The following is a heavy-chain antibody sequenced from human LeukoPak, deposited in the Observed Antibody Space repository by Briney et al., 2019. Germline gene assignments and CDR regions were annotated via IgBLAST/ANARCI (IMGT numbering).Heavy chain of an antibody. Sequence: GGSLRLSCAASGFTFTNYGFYWVRQAPGKGLEWVALIWYDGSKKYYADSVKGRFTISRDNSKNTLLLQMNSLRAEDTAVYYCARDSRDAFDIWGQGTMVTVS. CDR1: GFTFTNYG. CDR2: IWYDGSKK. V-gene: IGHV3-33*01. J-gene: IGHJ3*02. CDR3: ARDSRDAFDI. D-gene: IGHD6-13*01.